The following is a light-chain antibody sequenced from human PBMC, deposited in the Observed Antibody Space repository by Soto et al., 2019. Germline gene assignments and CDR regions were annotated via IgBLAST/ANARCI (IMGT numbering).Light chain of an antibody. V-gene: IGLV2-8*01. Sequence: QSVLTQPPSASGSPGQSVTISCTGTSSDVGAYKYVSWYQQYPGKAPKLMIYEVTKRPSGVPDRFSGSKSGNTASLTVSGLQGEDEADSYCTSYVGNDIWVFGGGTQLTVL. CDR3: TSYVGNDIWV. CDR1: SSDVGAYKY. CDR2: EVT. J-gene: IGLJ3*02.